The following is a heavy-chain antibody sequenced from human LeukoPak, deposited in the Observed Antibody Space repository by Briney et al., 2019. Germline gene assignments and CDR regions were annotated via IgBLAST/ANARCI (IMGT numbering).Heavy chain of an antibody. CDR2: FRYDRSNK. CDR1: GFTLSSYG. V-gene: IGHV3-30*02. CDR3: ARVAEAYFYYMDV. J-gene: IGHJ6*03. Sequence: GGSLRLSCVASGFTLSSYGMHWVRQAPGKGLEWVAIFRYDRSNKNYGDSAKGRFTISSDDSRNTLYLQMDSLRAEDTGVYYCARVAEAYFYYMDVWGEGTTVTVSS.